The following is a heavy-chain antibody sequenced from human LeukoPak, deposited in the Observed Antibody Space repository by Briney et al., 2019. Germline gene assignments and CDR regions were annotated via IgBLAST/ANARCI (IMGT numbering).Heavy chain of an antibody. CDR1: GFTFGDDG. J-gene: IGHJ4*02. CDR3: SRDFWRIEFGY. Sequence: GGSLRLSCTASGFTFGDDGMSWFRQAPGKGLEWIGFIRSKRYGGTAEYAASVRGRFTVSRDDSKSIAYLEMKSLKIEDTAVYYCSRDFWRIEFGYWGQGTLVYVYS. CDR2: IRSKRYGGTA. V-gene: IGHV3-49*03. D-gene: IGHD3-3*01.